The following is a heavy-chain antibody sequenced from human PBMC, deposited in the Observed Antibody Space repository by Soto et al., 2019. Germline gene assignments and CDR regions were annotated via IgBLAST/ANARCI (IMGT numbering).Heavy chain of an antibody. V-gene: IGHV1-46*03. J-gene: IGHJ5*02. D-gene: IGHD6-13*01. CDR3: ARVGIGNHSQYNWFDP. CDR2: INPSGGST. CDR1: GYTFTSYY. Sequence: QVQLVQSGAEVKKPGASVKVSCKASGYTFTSYYMHWVRQAPGQGLEWMGIINPSGGSTSYAQKFQGRVTMTRDTSTSTVYMELSSLRSEDTAVYYCARVGIGNHSQYNWFDPWGQGTLVTVSS.